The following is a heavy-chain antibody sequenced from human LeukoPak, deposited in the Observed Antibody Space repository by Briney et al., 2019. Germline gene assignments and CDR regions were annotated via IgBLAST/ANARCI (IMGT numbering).Heavy chain of an antibody. Sequence: SVQVSCKASGGTFSSYAISWVRQAPGKGLAWMGMIIPIFGTANFAQKFQGRVTITTDDSTSTAYMELSSLRSEDTAVYYCRCDYYDSSGFRSYAFDIWGQGTMVTVSS. D-gene: IGHD3-22*01. CDR3: RCDYYDSSGFRSYAFDI. CDR1: GGTFSSYA. CDR2: IIPIFGTA. V-gene: IGHV1-69*05. J-gene: IGHJ3*02.